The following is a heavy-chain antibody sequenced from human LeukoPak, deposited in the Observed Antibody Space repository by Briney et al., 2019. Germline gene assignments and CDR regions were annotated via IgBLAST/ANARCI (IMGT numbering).Heavy chain of an antibody. CDR2: ISYDGSNK. CDR1: GFTFSSYA. J-gene: IGHJ5*02. CDR3: ARDTDTPMVTAGGWFDP. D-gene: IGHD5-18*01. Sequence: GGSLRLSCAASGFTFSSYAMHWVRQAPGKGLEWVAVISYDGSNKYYADSVKGRFTISRDNSKNTLYLQMNSLRAEDTAVYYCARDTDTPMVTAGGWFDPWGQGTLVTVSS. V-gene: IGHV3-30-3*01.